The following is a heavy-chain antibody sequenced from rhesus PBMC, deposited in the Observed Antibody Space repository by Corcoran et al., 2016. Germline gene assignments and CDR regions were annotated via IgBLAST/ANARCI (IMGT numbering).Heavy chain of an antibody. V-gene: IGHV4-173*01. J-gene: IGHJ6*01. CDR3: ANQGHKGAPSYYGFDS. D-gene: IGHD2-39*01. CDR2: LPGNDWST. Sequence: QLQLQESGPGLMKPSEDLSLTCVVFGGSLRDNWWCWIRQAPGKGLEWIGRLPGNDWSTHLNTSLKSRVNVSPGRYNNQFSLKLMSVTAADTAIYYCANQGHKGAPSYYGFDSWGQGVVVTVSS. CDR1: GGSLRDNW.